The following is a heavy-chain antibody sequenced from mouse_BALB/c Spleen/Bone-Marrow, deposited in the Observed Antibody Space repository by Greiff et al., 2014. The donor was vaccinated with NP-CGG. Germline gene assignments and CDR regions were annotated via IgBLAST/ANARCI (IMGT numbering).Heavy chain of an antibody. CDR1: GFNIKDTY. Sequence: VHVKQSGAELVKPGASVKLSCTASGFNIKDTYMHWVKQRPEQGLEWIGRIDPANGNTKYDPKFQGKATITADTSSNTAYLQLSSLTSEDTAVYCCAIYYYGSSGFAYWGQGTLVTVSA. V-gene: IGHV14-3*02. CDR3: AIYYYGSSGFAY. CDR2: IDPANGNT. J-gene: IGHJ3*01. D-gene: IGHD1-1*01.